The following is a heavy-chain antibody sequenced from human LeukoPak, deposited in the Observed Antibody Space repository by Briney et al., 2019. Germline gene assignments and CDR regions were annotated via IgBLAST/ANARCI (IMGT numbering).Heavy chain of an antibody. CDR3: ARGLTYYDILTGYYTPGGRAFDI. V-gene: IGHV4-61*02. D-gene: IGHD3-9*01. CDR1: GGSISSGSYY. J-gene: IGHJ3*02. Sequence: MPSQTLSLTCTVSGGSISSGSYYWSWIRQPAGKGLEWIGRIYTSGSTNYNPSLKSRVTISVDTSKNQFSLKLSSVTAADTAVYYCARGLTYYDILTGYYTPGGRAFDIWGQGTMVTVSS. CDR2: IYTSGST.